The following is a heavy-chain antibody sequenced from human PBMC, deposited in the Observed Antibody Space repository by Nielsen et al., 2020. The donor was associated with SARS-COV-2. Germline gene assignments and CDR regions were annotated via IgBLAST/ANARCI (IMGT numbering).Heavy chain of an antibody. CDR1: GYIFTNYW. Sequence: GESLKISCKGSGYIFTNYWIGWVRQTPGKGLEWMGIIYPGDSDTRYSLSFQGQVTISADKSISTAYLQWSSLKASDTAMYYCARARATIFGLVMSYGMDVWGQGTTVAVSS. CDR2: IYPGDSDT. J-gene: IGHJ6*02. V-gene: IGHV5-51*01. D-gene: IGHD3/OR15-3a*01. CDR3: ARARATIFGLVMSYGMDV.